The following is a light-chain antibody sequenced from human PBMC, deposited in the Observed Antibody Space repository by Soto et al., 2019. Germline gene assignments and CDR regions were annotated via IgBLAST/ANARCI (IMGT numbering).Light chain of an antibody. CDR3: CSYGGSTTYV. CDR2: TDN. CDR1: SSDVGSYKP. J-gene: IGLJ1*01. Sequence: SVLTQPASVSGSPGQSITISCTGTSSDVGSYKPVSWYQQYPGKAPKLIIYTDNKRPPGVSNRFSGSRSSNTASLTISGLQPEDEADYYCCSYGGSTTYVFGTGTKVTVL. V-gene: IGLV2-23*01.